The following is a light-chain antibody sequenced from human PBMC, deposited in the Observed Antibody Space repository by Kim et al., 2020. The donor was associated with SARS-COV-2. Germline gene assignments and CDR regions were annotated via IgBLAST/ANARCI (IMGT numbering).Light chain of an antibody. Sequence: SYELTQPPSVSVSPGQTASITCSGDDLGDKYACWYQQKPGQSPVLVIYQDTKRPSGIPERFSGSNSGNTATLTISGTQAMDEADYYCQAWDSITVVFGGGTQLTVL. CDR2: QDT. CDR1: DLGDKY. CDR3: QAWDSITVV. V-gene: IGLV3-1*01. J-gene: IGLJ2*01.